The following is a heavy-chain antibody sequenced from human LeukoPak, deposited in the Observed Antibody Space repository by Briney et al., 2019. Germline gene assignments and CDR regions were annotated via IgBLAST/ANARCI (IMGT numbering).Heavy chain of an antibody. J-gene: IGHJ5*02. CDR3: ARDLSYYYDSSGPHNWFDP. D-gene: IGHD3-22*01. V-gene: IGHV3-30*04. Sequence: GRSLRLSCAAPGFTFSSYAMHWVRQAPGKGLEWVAVISYDGSNKYYADSVKGRFTISRDNSKNTLYLQMNSLRAEDTAVYYCARDLSYYYDSSGPHNWFDPWGQGTLVTVSS. CDR1: GFTFSSYA. CDR2: ISYDGSNK.